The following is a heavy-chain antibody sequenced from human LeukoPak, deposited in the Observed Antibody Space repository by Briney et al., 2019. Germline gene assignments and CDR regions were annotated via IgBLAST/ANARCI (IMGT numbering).Heavy chain of an antibody. Sequence: GGSLRLSCAASGFTFNAFWMHWVRQAPGKGLQWVSSISAIINNKTYYADSVKGRFTISRDDSKNTLFLQMHSLRAEDTAVYFCAKPSSGYYYWGQGILVTVSS. D-gene: IGHD3-22*01. J-gene: IGHJ4*02. CDR1: GFTFNAFW. CDR3: AKPSSGYYY. V-gene: IGHV3-23*01. CDR2: ISAIINNKT.